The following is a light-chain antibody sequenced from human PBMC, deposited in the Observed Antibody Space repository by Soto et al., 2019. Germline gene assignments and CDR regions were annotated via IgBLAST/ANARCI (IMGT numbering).Light chain of an antibody. CDR3: QQYGSSSYT. Sequence: ENVLTQSPGTLSLSPGERATLSCRATQSVTSRYFAWYQQKPGQAPRLLIYGVSSRATDIPDRFSGSGSGTDFTLTISRLEPEDFVVYYCQQYGSSSYTFGQGTRLEIK. J-gene: IGKJ2*01. CDR1: QSVTSRY. CDR2: GVS. V-gene: IGKV3-20*01.